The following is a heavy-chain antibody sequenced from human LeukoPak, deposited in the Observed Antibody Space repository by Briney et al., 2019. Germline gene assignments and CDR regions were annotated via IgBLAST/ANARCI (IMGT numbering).Heavy chain of an antibody. J-gene: IGHJ4*02. V-gene: IGHV3-66*01. Sequence: GGSLRLSCAASGFTVSSNYMSWVRQAPGKGLEWVSVIYSGGSTYYADSVKGRFTISRDNSKNTLYLQMSSLRAEDTAVYYCAREYSTVTTYWGQGTLVTVSS. CDR2: IYSGGST. D-gene: IGHD4-17*01. CDR1: GFTVSSNY. CDR3: AREYSTVTTY.